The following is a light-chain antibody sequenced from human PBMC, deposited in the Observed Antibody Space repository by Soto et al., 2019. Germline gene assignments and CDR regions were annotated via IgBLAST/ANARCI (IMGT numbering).Light chain of an antibody. Sequence: EIVLTQSRATLSLSPGERATLSCRASQSVSSYLAWYQQKPGQAPRLLIYAASSRATGIPDRFSGSGSGTDFTLTISRLEPEDFAVYYCQQYGSSPQTFGQGTKVDIK. J-gene: IGKJ1*01. CDR3: QQYGSSPQT. CDR1: QSVSSY. V-gene: IGKV3-20*01. CDR2: AAS.